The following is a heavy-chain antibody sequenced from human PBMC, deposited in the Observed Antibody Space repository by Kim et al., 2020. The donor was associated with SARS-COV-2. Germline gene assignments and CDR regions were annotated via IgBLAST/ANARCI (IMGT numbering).Heavy chain of an antibody. D-gene: IGHD4-17*01. CDR2: ISSSSSYI. CDR1: GFSFSTYT. V-gene: IGHV3-21*01. J-gene: IGHJ4*02. CDR3: ARVGGDYSGAIY. Sequence: GGSLRLSCAASGFSFSTYTMNWVRQAPGKGLEWVSSISSSSSYIYYADSVKGRFTISRDNAKNSLYLQMNSLRAEDTAVYYCARVGGDYSGAIYWGQGTLVTVSS.